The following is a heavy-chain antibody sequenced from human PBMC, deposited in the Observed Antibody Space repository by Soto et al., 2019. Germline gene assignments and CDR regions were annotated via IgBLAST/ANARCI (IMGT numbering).Heavy chain of an antibody. J-gene: IGHJ4*02. CDR2: IKSDGSST. CDR1: GFLFSTYW. D-gene: IGHD3-9*01. V-gene: IGHV3-74*01. CDR3: AIGGGDYNACDH. Sequence: EVQLVESGGGLVQPGGSLRLSCAASGFLFSTYWMFWVRQVPRKGLLWVSRIKSDGSSTSYADSVKGRFTISRDNTKTTLYLQMTSLRAADTAVYYCAIGGGDYNACDHWGQGILVTVSS.